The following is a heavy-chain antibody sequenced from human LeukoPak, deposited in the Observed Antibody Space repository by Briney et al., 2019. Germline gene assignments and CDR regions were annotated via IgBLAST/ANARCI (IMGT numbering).Heavy chain of an antibody. CDR1: GFTVSSNY. CDR3: ARLGVDIVATSKGKGYYFDY. D-gene: IGHD5-12*01. CDR2: IYSGGST. J-gene: IGHJ4*02. V-gene: IGHV3-66*01. Sequence: PGGSLRLSCAASGFTVSSNYMSWVRQAPGKGLEWVSVIYSGGSTYYADSVKGRFTISRDNSKNTLYLQMNGLRAEDTAVYYCARLGVDIVATSKGKGYYFDYWGQGTLVTVSS.